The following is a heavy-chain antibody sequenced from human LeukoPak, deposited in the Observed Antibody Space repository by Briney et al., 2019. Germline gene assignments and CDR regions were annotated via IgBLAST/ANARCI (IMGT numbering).Heavy chain of an antibody. CDR3: ARLSTVTTRSAFDI. J-gene: IGHJ3*02. D-gene: IGHD4-17*01. CDR1: GYSISSGYY. V-gene: IGHV4-38-2*02. CDR2: IYHSGST. Sequence: SETLSLTCTVSGYSISSGYYWGWIRQPPGKGLEWIGSIYHSGSTYYNPSLKSRVTMSVDTSTNQFSLKLSSVTAADTAVYYCARLSTVTTRSAFDIWGQGTMVTVSS.